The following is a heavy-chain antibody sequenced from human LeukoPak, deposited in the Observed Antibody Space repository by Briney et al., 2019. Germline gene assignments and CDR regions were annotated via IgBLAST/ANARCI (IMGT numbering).Heavy chain of an antibody. V-gene: IGHV7-4-1*02. Sequence: ASVKVSCKASGYTFTSYAMNWVRQAPGQGLEWMGWINTNTGNPTYAQGLTGRFVFSLDTSVSTAYLQISSLKAEDTAVYYCARVGIAGYYYHAFDIWGQGTMVTVSS. CDR1: GYTFTSYA. J-gene: IGHJ3*02. CDR2: INTNTGNP. D-gene: IGHD3-22*01. CDR3: ARVGIAGYYYHAFDI.